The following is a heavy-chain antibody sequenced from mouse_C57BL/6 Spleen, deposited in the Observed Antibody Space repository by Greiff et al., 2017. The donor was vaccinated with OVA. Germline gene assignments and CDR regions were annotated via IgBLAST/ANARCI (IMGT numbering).Heavy chain of an antibody. D-gene: IGHD2-4*01. CDR1: GYTFTEYT. J-gene: IGHJ4*01. V-gene: IGHV1-62-2*01. CDR2: FYPGSGSI. CDR3: ARHEGYDYNYYAMDY. Sequence: VKLMESGAELVKPGASVKLSCKASGYTFTEYTIHWVKQRSGQGLEWIGWFYPGSGSIKYNEKFKDKATLTADKSSSTVYMELSRLTSEDSAVYFCARHEGYDYNYYAMDYWGQGTSVTVSS.